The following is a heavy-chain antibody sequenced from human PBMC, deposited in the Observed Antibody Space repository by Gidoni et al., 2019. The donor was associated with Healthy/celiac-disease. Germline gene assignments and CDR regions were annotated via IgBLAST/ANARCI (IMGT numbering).Heavy chain of an antibody. J-gene: IGHJ5*02. CDR3: ARRANWNYVGGNWFDP. V-gene: IGHV1-69*01. CDR2: IIPIFGTA. Sequence: QVQLVQSGAEVKKPGSSVKVSCKASGGTFSSYAISWVRQAPGQGLEGMGGIIPIFGTANYAQKFQGRVTITADESTSTAYMELSSLRSEDTAVYYCARRANWNYVGGNWFDPWGQGTLVTVSS. D-gene: IGHD1-7*01. CDR1: GGTFSSYA.